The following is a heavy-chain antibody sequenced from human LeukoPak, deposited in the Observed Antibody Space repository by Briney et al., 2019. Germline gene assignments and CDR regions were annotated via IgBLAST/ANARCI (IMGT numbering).Heavy chain of an antibody. CDR1: GGSFSGYY. CDR3: ARGSCSSTSCGRNWFDP. J-gene: IGHJ5*02. V-gene: IGHV4-34*01. D-gene: IGHD2-2*01. CDR2: INHSGST. Sequence: KPSETLSLTCAVYGGSFSGYYWSWIRQPPGKGLEWIGEINHSGSTNYNPSLKSRVTISVDTSKNQFSLKLSSVTAADTAVYYCARGSCSSTSCGRNWFDPWGQGTLVTVSS.